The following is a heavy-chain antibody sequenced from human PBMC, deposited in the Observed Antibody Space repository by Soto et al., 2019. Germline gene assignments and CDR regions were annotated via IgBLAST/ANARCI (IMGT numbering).Heavy chain of an antibody. D-gene: IGHD3-10*01. CDR1: GGSISSSSYY. J-gene: IGHJ5*02. Sequence: SETLSLTCTVSGGSISSSSYYWGWIRQPPGKGLEWIGSIYYSGSTYYNPSLKSRVTISVDTSKNQFSLKLSSVTAADTAVYYCARVGLPVHGSGSYTKFRSGPTNNWFDPWGQGTLVTVSS. CDR2: IYYSGST. V-gene: IGHV4-39*01. CDR3: ARVGLPVHGSGSYTKFRSGPTNNWFDP.